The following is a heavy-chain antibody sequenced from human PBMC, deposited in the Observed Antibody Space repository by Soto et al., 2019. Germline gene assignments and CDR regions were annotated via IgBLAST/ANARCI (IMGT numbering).Heavy chain of an antibody. CDR1: GFTLSNYW. D-gene: IGHD3-9*01. J-gene: IGHJ4*02. Sequence: GGSLRLSCAASGFTLSNYWMSWVRQAPGKGLEWVANIKQDGSEKNYVDSVKGRFTISRDNAKSSLYLQMNSLRAADTAVYYCASRGSYDLLTGYSYAYWGQGTLVTVSS. V-gene: IGHV3-7*01. CDR3: ASRGSYDLLTGYSYAY. CDR2: IKQDGSEK.